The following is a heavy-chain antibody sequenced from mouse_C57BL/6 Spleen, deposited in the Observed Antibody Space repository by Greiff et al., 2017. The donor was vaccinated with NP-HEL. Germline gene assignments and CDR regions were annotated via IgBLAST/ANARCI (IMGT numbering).Heavy chain of an antibody. Sequence: EVQLQQSGPGLVKPSQTLSLTCSVTGYSITSGYYWNWIRQFPGNKLEWMGYISYDGSNNYNPSLKNRISITRDTSKNQFFLKLNSVTTKDTATYYCAREENYYGRGSFAYWGQGTLVTVSA. V-gene: IGHV3-6*01. CDR2: ISYDGSN. D-gene: IGHD1-1*01. CDR1: GYSITSGYY. CDR3: AREENYYGRGSFAY. J-gene: IGHJ3*01.